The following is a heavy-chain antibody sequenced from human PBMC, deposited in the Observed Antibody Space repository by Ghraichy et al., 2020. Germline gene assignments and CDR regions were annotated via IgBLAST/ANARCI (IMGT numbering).Heavy chain of an antibody. CDR2: IRYDGSNK. J-gene: IGHJ4*02. V-gene: IGHV3-30*02. CDR3: AKQPRGARLLDY. Sequence: GGSLRLSCAASGFTFSSYGMHWVRQAPGKGLEWVAFIRYDGSNKYYADSVKGRFTISRDNSKNTLYLQMNSLRAEDTAVYYCAKQPRGARLLDYWGQGNLVTVSP. D-gene: IGHD6-25*01. CDR1: GFTFSSYG.